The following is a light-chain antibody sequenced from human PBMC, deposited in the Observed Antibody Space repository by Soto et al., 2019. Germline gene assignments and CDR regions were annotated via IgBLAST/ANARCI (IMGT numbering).Light chain of an antibody. CDR3: QQYYTTLPYT. CDR1: QSVLYAFNNKNY. CDR2: WAS. J-gene: IGKJ2*01. V-gene: IGKV4-1*01. Sequence: DIVMTQSPDSLAVSLGERATINCTSSQSVLYAFNNKNYLAWYQQKPGQHPKLLIYWASTRESGVPDRFNGSGSGTDFSITISSLQAEDVAVYYCQQYYTTLPYTVGQGTKLEIK.